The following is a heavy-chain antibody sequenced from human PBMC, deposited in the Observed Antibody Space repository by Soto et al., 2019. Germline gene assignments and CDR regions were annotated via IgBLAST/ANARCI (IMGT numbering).Heavy chain of an antibody. D-gene: IGHD6-19*01. J-gene: IGHJ3*02. V-gene: IGHV3-48*03. CDR3: AREKSSGWHGDAFDI. CDR2: ISSSGSTI. Sequence: PGGSLRLSCAASGFTFSSYEMNWVRQAPGKGLEWVSYISSSGSTIYYADSMKGRSTISRDNAKNSLYLQMNSLRAEATAVYYCAREKSSGWHGDAFDIWGQGTMVTVSS. CDR1: GFTFSSYE.